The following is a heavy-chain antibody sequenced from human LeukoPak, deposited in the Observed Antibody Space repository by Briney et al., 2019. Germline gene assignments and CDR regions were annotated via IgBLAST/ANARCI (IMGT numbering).Heavy chain of an antibody. CDR1: GFTFDDYA. CDR2: ISWNSGSI. CDR3: ARANWNYVGPNNWFDP. V-gene: IGHV3-9*01. J-gene: IGHJ5*02. Sequence: GGSLRLSCAASGFTFDDYAMHWVRQAPGKGLEWVSGISWNSGSIGYADSVKGRFTISRDNAKNSLYLQMNSLRSEDTAVYYCARANWNYVGPNNWFDPWGQGTLVTVSS. D-gene: IGHD1-7*01.